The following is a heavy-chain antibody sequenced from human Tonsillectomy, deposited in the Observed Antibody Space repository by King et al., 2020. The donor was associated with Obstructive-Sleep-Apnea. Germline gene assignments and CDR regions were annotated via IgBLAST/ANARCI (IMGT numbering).Heavy chain of an antibody. CDR1: GGSISSSSYY. Sequence: QLQESGPGLVKPSETLSLTCTVSGGSISSSSYYWGWIRQPPGKWLEWIGSIYYSGSTYYNPSLTRRVTISVVTSKNQFSLKLSSVTAADTAVYYCARDIVVVVAARNEMGFDYWGQGTLVTVSS. CDR3: ARDIVVVVAARNEMGFDY. CDR2: IYYSGST. D-gene: IGHD2-15*01. V-gene: IGHV4-39*07. J-gene: IGHJ4*02.